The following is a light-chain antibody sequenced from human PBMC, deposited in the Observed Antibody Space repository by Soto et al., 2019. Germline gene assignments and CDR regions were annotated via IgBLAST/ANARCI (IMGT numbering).Light chain of an antibody. V-gene: IGKV3-15*01. CDR2: GAS. CDR3: KQYNNWTPYT. CDR1: QRISNN. J-gene: IGKJ2*01. Sequence: EIVMTQSPATLSVSPGERATLSCRASQRISNNLAWYQQKAGQAPMLLIYGASTRATGIPARFSGSGYETEFTLTISSLQSEDFAVYYCKQYNNWTPYTFGQGTKLAIK.